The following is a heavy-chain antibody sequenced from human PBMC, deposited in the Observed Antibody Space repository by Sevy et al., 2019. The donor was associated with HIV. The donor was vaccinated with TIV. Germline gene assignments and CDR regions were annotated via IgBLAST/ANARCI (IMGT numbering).Heavy chain of an antibody. CDR3: ARGGGIAQHYYYYYMDI. CDR1: GGTFSSYA. D-gene: IGHD6-13*01. J-gene: IGHJ6*03. V-gene: IGHV1-69*13. Sequence: ASVKVSCKASGGTFSSYAISWVRQAPGQGLEWMGGIIPIFGTANYAQKFQGRVTITADESTSTAYMELSSLRSEDTAVYYCARGGGIAQHYYYYYMDIWGKGTTVTVSS. CDR2: IIPIFGTA.